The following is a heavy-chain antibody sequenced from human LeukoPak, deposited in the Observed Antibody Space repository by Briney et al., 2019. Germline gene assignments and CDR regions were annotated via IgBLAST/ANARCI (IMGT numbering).Heavy chain of an antibody. CDR2: IYHSGST. J-gene: IGHJ4*02. CDR3: ARSSDYQGSKRALGHY. D-gene: IGHD3-10*01. Sequence: SETLSLTCAVSGGSISSSNWWSWVRQPPGKGLEWIGEIYHSGSTNYNPSLKSRVTISVDKSKNQFSLKLSSVTAADTAVYYCARSSDYQGSKRALGHYWGQGTLVTVSS. CDR1: GGSISSSNW. V-gene: IGHV4-4*02.